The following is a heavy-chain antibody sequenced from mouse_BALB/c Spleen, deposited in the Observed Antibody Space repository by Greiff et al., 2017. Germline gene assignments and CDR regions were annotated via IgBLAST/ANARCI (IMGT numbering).Heavy chain of an antibody. V-gene: IGHV7-3*02. J-gene: IGHJ4*01. Sequence: EVQVVESGGGLVQPGGSLRLSCATSGFTFTDYYMSWVRQPPGKALEWLGFIRNKANGYTTEYSASVKGRFTISRDNSQSILYLQMNTLRAEDSATYYCARDVYDYDGGYYAMDYWGQGTSVTVSS. CDR1: GFTFTDYY. D-gene: IGHD2-4*01. CDR2: IRNKANGYTT. CDR3: ARDVYDYDGGYYAMDY.